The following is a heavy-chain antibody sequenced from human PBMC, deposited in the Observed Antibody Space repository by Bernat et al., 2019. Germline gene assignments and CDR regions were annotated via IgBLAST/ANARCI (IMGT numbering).Heavy chain of an antibody. Sequence: QVQLVQSGAEVKKPGASVKVSCNASGYTFTGYYMHWVRQAPGQGLEWMGLINPNSGGTNYAQKLQGWVNMTRDTSIRTAYMEMSRLRSDDTAVYYCAREEKGYCSGGSCYWNNWFDPWGQGTLVTVSS. CDR2: INPNSGGT. V-gene: IGHV1-2*04. CDR1: GYTFTGYY. J-gene: IGHJ5*02. CDR3: AREEKGYCSGGSCYWNNWFDP. D-gene: IGHD2-15*01.